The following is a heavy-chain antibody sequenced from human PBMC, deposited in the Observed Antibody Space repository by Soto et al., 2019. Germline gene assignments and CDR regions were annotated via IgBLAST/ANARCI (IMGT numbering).Heavy chain of an antibody. CDR3: ARGGIQLSYAFDY. Sequence: QIQLQESSPRLVKPSETLSLTCSVSGSSFSDFYWSWIRQPAGKGLEWIGRIYTSGASSYNPSLKSRVTMSVDTSQTQMSLSVRSVTAADTAVYFCARGGIQLSYAFDYWGPGILVTVSS. D-gene: IGHD1-1*01. J-gene: IGHJ4*02. V-gene: IGHV4-4*07. CDR2: IYTSGAS. CDR1: GSSFSDFY.